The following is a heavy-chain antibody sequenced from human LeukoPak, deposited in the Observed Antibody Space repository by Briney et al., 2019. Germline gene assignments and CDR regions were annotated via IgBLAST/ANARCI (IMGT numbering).Heavy chain of an antibody. CDR1: GGSITSSSYY. CDR3: ARVRRDIVATIPPYFDY. J-gene: IGHJ4*02. D-gene: IGHD5-12*01. V-gene: IGHV4-39*07. CDR2: MSYRGTT. Sequence: SETLSLTCTVSGGSITSSSYYWGWIRQPPGKGLEWIGSMSYRGTTYYNPSLKSRVTISVDTSKNQFSLKLSSVTAADTAMYYCARVRRDIVATIPPYFDYWGQGTLVTVSS.